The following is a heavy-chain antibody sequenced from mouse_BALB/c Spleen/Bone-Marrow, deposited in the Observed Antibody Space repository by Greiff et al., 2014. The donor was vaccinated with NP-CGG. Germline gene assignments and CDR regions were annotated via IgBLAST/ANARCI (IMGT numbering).Heavy chain of an antibody. D-gene: IGHD2-4*01. CDR1: GYAFTDRW. J-gene: IGHJ4*01. CDR2: IDTSDSYT. V-gene: IGHV1-69*01. Sequence: QVQLQQSGTELVMPGASVKMSCKASGYAFTDRWIHWVKQRPGQGLEWIGAIDTSDSYTNYNQKFKGKATLTVDESSSTAYIHLSSRTSEDSAVYYCARGGDDFSLDYWGQRTSVTVSS. CDR3: ARGGDDFSLDY.